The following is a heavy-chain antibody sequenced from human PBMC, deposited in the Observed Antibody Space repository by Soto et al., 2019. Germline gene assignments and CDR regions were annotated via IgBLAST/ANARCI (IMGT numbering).Heavy chain of an antibody. Sequence: QVQLVQSGAEVKKPGSSVKVSCKASGGTFSSYAISRVRQAPGQGLEWMGGIIPIFGTANYAQKFQGRVTFTADESTRTAYMELSSLRSEDTAVYYCARDVYDFWSGYSNPLFYYFDYWVQGTLVTVSS. CDR1: GGTFSSYA. CDR2: IIPIFGTA. V-gene: IGHV1-69*01. J-gene: IGHJ4*02. D-gene: IGHD3-3*01. CDR3: ARDVYDFWSGYSNPLFYYFDY.